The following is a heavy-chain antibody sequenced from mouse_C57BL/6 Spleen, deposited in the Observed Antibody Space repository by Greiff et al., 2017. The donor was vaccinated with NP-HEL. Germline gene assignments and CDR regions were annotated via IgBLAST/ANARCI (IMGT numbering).Heavy chain of an antibody. D-gene: IGHD2-3*01. CDR2: IYPSDSET. J-gene: IGHJ2*01. Sequence: QVQLQQPGAELVRPGSSVKLSCKASGYTFTSYWMDWVKQRPGQGLEWIGNIYPSDSETPYNQKFKDKATLTVDKSSSTAYMQLSSLTSEDSAVYYCARGLRLLFDYWGQGTTLTVSS. CDR3: ARGLRLLFDY. CDR1: GYTFTSYW. V-gene: IGHV1-61*01.